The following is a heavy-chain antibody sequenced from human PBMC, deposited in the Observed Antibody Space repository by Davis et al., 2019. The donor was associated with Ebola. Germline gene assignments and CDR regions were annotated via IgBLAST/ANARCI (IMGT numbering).Heavy chain of an antibody. CDR3: AKGDFDWLLPPTYGMDV. V-gene: IGHV3-30*18. Sequence: GGSLRPSCAASGFTFSSYGMHWVRQAPGKGLEWVAVISYDGSNKYYADSVKGRFTISRDNSKNTLYLQMNSLRAKDTAVYYCAKGDFDWLLPPTYGMDVWGQGTTVTVSS. CDR2: ISYDGSNK. D-gene: IGHD3-9*01. CDR1: GFTFSSYG. J-gene: IGHJ6*02.